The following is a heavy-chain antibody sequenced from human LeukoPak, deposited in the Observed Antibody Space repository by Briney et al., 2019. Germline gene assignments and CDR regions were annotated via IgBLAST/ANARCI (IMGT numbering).Heavy chain of an antibody. D-gene: IGHD5-18*01. CDR3: ARGQKYSYGYTVTELGSGYFDY. Sequence: SETVSLTRAVYGGSFSGYYWSWIRQPPGKGLEWIGKITHSGSTNYNPSLKSRVTISVDTSKNQFSLRLNSVTAADTAVYFCARGQKYSYGYTVTELGSGYFDYWGQGTLVTVSS. J-gene: IGHJ4*02. CDR2: ITHSGST. CDR1: GGSFSGYY. V-gene: IGHV4-34*01.